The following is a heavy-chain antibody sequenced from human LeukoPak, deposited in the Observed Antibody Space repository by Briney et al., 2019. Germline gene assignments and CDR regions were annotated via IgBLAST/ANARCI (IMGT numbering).Heavy chain of an antibody. Sequence: PGGSLRLSCAASALTFGTYPMSWVRPAPGKGLEWVSAMCVRGASIYSTDSVTGRFTFSRDNAKNTLYLQMNSLRAENAAVDFCSKGHLPVGDSSGYAKFDNWGQGTLVIVS. CDR3: SKGHLPVGDSSGYAKFDN. CDR1: ALTFGTYP. J-gene: IGHJ4*02. V-gene: IGHV3-23*01. D-gene: IGHD3-22*01. CDR2: MCVRGASI.